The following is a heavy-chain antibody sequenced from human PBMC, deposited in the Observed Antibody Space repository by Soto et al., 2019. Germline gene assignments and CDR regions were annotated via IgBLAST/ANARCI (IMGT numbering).Heavy chain of an antibody. D-gene: IGHD6-6*01. CDR1: GFTFSAYA. CDR2: ISYDGTYK. CDR3: ALGVGEYSSSYEGPLLAY. Sequence: QVQLVESGGGVVQPGRSLRLSCAASGFTFSAYAMHWVRQAPGKGLEWVALISYDGTYKYYVDSVKGRYTISRDNWRNTLSLQMNGLGAEDTAVDFCALGVGEYSSSYEGPLLAYWGQGTLVTVSS. V-gene: IGHV3-30-3*01. J-gene: IGHJ4*02.